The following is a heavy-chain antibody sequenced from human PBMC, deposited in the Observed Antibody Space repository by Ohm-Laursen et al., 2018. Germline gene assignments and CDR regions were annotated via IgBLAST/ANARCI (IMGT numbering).Heavy chain of an antibody. D-gene: IGHD3-10*01. J-gene: IGHJ6*02. CDR2: MNPNSGNT. CDR3: ARGRQYYYGSGRSYYYYYGMDV. CDR1: GYTFTSYD. V-gene: IGHV1-8*01. Sequence: VASVKVSCKASGYTFTSYDINWVRQATGQGLEWMGWMNPNSGNTGYAQKFQGRVTMTRNTSISTAYMELSSLRSEDTAVYYCARGRQYYYGSGRSYYYYYGMDVWGQGTTVTVSS.